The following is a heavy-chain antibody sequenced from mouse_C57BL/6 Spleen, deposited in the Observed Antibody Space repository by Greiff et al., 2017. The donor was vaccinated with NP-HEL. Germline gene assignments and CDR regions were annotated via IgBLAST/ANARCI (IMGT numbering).Heavy chain of an antibody. CDR1: GYAFTNYL. D-gene: IGHD1-1*01. V-gene: IGHV1-54*01. Sequence: QVQLQQSGAELVRPGTSVKVSCKASGYAFTNYLIEWVKQRPGPGLEWIGVINPGSGGTNYNEKFKGKATLTADKSSSTAYRQLSSLTSEEAAVDFCARDDGSSDLDYWGQGTTLTVSS. J-gene: IGHJ2*01. CDR3: ARDDGSSDLDY. CDR2: INPGSGGT.